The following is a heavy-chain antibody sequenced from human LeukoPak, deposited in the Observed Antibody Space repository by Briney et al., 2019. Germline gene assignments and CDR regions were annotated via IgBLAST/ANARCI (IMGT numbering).Heavy chain of an antibody. V-gene: IGHV3-23*01. Sequence: GGSLRLSCAASGFTFSSYAMSWVRQAPGKGLEWVSAISGSGGSTYYADSVKGRFTISRDNSKNTLYLQMNSLRAEDTAVYYCARVTYGSGTYGAFDYWGQGTLVTVSS. CDR1: GFTFSSYA. D-gene: IGHD3-10*01. CDR3: ARVTYGSGTYGAFDY. J-gene: IGHJ4*02. CDR2: ISGSGGST.